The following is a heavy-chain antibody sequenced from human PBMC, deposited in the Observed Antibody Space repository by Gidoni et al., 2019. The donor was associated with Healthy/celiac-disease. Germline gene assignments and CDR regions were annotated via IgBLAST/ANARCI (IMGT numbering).Heavy chain of an antibody. V-gene: IGHV1-8*01. D-gene: IGHD3-22*01. CDR1: GYTFTSYD. J-gene: IGHJ6*02. CDR2: MNPNSGNT. Sequence: QVQLVQSGAEVKQPGASVKVCCKASGYTFTSYDLNWVRQATGQGLEWMGWMNPNSGNTGYAQKFQGRVTMTRNTSISTAYMELSSLRSEDTAVYYCARGDSNYYDSSGYGIGMDVWGQGTTVTVSS. CDR3: ARGDSNYYDSSGYGIGMDV.